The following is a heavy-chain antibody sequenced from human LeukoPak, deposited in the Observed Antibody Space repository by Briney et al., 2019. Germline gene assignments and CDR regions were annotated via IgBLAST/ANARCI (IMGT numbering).Heavy chain of an antibody. V-gene: IGHV3-13*01. CDR2: IGTAGDT. J-gene: IGHJ5*02. CDR3: ARGYSSGWYP. CDR1: GFALSSYD. Sequence: GGSLRLSCAASGFALSSYDMHWVRQATGKGLEWVSAIGTAGDTYYPGSVKGRFTISRENAKNSLYLQMNNLRAEDTAVYYCARGYSSGWYPWGQGTLVTVSS. D-gene: IGHD6-19*01.